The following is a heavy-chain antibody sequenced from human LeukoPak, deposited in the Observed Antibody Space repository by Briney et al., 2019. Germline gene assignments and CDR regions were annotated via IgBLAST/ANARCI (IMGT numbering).Heavy chain of an antibody. V-gene: IGHV3-15*01. J-gene: IGHJ4*02. CDR2: IKTKTDDGPT. CDR3: TTDSPYCSSTSCNDY. Sequence: GGSPRLSCAASGFTFSSYSMNWVRQAPGKGLEWVGRIKTKTDDGPTDYAAPMKGRFTISRDDSKNTLYLQMNSLKTEDTAVYYCTTDSPYCSSTSCNDYWGQGTLVTVSS. CDR1: GFTFSSYS. D-gene: IGHD2-2*01.